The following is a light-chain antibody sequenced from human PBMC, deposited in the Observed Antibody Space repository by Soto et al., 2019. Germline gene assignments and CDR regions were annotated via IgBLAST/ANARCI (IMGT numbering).Light chain of an antibody. CDR1: QSLVHSNGDTY. Sequence: EIVLTQTPLSLRVTLGQPASISCRSSQSLVHSNGDTYFSWFQQRPGQPPRLLIYKISNRFSGVPDRFSGSGAGTVFTLRISRVEADDVGVYYCMQATHSPRAFGQGTKVEIQ. J-gene: IGKJ1*01. V-gene: IGKV2-24*01. CDR3: MQATHSPRA. CDR2: KIS.